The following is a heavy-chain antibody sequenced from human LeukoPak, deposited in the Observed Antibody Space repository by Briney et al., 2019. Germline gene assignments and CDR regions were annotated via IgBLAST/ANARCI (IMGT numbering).Heavy chain of an antibody. V-gene: IGHV1-69*05. D-gene: IGHD3-22*01. CDR2: IIPIFGTA. CDR3: ARDGSSGYFDY. CDR1: GGTFSSYA. Sequence: EASVTVSFTASGGTFSSYAISWVRQAPGQGLEWMGGIIPIFGTANYAQKFQGRVTITTDESTSTAYMELSSLRSEDTAVYYCARDGSSGYFDYWGRGTLVTVSS. J-gene: IGHJ4*02.